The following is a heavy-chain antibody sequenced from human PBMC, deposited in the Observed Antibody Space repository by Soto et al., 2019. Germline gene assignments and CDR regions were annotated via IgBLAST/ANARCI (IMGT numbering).Heavy chain of an antibody. V-gene: IGHV3-21*01. CDR3: VRDAYNRDAFDI. CDR1: GFNFITFS. Sequence: DVQLVESGGGLVKPGGSLRLSCAASGFNFITFSMNCVRQAPGKGLEWVSSISAGSSCVYYAESVKGRFTVSRDNAKNSLYLQMNSLTAEDTALYYCVRDAYNRDAFDIWGQGTTVTVSS. D-gene: IGHD1-20*01. CDR2: ISAGSSCV. J-gene: IGHJ3*02.